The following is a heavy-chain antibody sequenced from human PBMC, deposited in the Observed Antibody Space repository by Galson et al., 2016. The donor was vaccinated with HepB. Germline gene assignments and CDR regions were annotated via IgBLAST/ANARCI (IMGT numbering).Heavy chain of an antibody. CDR2: TIPIFGTP. CDR3: ARGQHYYASGSYFQGAAFEI. CDR1: GGTFISYA. D-gene: IGHD3-10*01. J-gene: IGHJ3*02. V-gene: IGHV1-69*06. Sequence: SVKVSCKASGGTFISYALNWVRQAPGQGLEWMGGTIPIFGTPNYAQNFQGRLTITADKSTSLAYMELSSLRSEDTAMYYCARGQHYYASGSYFQGAAFEIWGLGTTVIVSS.